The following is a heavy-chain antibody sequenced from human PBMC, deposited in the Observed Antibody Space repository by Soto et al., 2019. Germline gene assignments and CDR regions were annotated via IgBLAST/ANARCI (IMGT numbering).Heavy chain of an antibody. J-gene: IGHJ4*02. CDR1: GFTFSSYA. CDR2: ISYDGSNK. CDR3: ASLAADSY. Sequence: GGSLRLSCAASGFTFSSYAMHWVRQAPGKGLEWVAVISYDGSNKYYADSVKGRFTISRDNSKNTLYLQMNSLRAEDTAVYYCASLAADSYWGQGTLVTVS. D-gene: IGHD6-13*01. V-gene: IGHV3-30-3*01.